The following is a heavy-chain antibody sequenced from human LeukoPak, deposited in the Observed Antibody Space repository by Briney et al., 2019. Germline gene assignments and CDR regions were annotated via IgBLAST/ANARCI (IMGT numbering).Heavy chain of an antibody. Sequence: GGSLRLSCAASGFTVSDNYMSWVRQAPGKGLEWVSIIYSGGSTYYADSVKGRFTISRDNSKNTLYLQMNSLRAEDTAVYYCARGDYYDSSGYYYVWAFDIWGQGTMVTVSS. CDR1: GFTVSDNY. D-gene: IGHD3-22*01. CDR3: ARGDYYDSSGYYYVWAFDI. J-gene: IGHJ3*02. CDR2: IYSGGST. V-gene: IGHV3-53*01.